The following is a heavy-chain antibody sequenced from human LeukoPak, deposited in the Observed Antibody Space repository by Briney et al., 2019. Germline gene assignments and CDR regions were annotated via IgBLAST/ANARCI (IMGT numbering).Heavy chain of an antibody. CDR2: INPNSGGT. J-gene: IGHJ6*02. D-gene: IGHD5-12*01. V-gene: IGHV1-2*02. CDR3: ARTWIPYGMDV. CDR1: GYTFTGYH. Sequence: GASVKLSCTASGYTFTGYHMHWVRQAPGQGLEWMGWINPNSGGTNYAQKFQGRVTMTRDTSISTAYMELSRLRSDDTAVYYCARTWIPYGMDVWGQGTTVTVSS.